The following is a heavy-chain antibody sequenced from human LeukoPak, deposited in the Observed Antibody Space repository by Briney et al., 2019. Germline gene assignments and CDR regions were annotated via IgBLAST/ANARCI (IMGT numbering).Heavy chain of an antibody. CDR3: ARDEYSEPRAFDI. CDR2: IYHSGRT. V-gene: IGHV4-4*02. Sequence: PSGTLSLTCAVSGGSISSSNWWSWVRQPPGKGLEWIGEIYHSGRTNYNPSLKSRVTISVDKSKNQFSLKLSSVTAADTAEYYCARDEYSEPRAFDIWGQGTMVTVSS. D-gene: IGHD6-6*01. CDR1: GGSISSSNW. J-gene: IGHJ3*02.